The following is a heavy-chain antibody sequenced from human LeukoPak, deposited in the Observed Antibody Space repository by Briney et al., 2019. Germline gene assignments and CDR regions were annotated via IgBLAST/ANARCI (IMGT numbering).Heavy chain of an antibody. CDR2: ISGSGGST. CDR1: GFTFXXXX. Sequence: PGGSLRLXXXASGFTFXXXXXXXVRQAXGXXXXXXXAISGSGGSTYYAGXXXGRXTNSRDKSKNTLYLQMNSLRAXDTAVYYCAKGLAVAGHFDYWGQGTLVTVSS. V-gene: IGHV3-23*01. J-gene: IGHJ4*02. D-gene: IGHD6-19*01. CDR3: AKGLAVAGHFDY.